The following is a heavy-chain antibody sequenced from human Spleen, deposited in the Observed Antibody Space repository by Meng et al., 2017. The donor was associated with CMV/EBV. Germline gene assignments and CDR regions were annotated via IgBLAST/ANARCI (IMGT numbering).Heavy chain of an antibody. Sequence: GESLKISCAASGFTFSSCAMSWVRQAPGKGLEWVSVIYSGGSSTYYADSVKGRFTTSRDNSKNTLYLQMNSLRAEDTAVYYCAKGGRPFDYWGQGTLVTVSS. CDR1: GFTFSSCA. J-gene: IGHJ4*02. CDR3: AKGGRPFDY. V-gene: IGHV3-23*03. CDR2: IYSGGSST. D-gene: IGHD2-15*01.